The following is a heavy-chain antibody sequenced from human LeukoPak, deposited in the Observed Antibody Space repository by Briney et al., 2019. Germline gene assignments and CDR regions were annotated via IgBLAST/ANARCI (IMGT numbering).Heavy chain of an antibody. CDR1: GYTFTGYY. CDR2: INPNSGGT. D-gene: IGHD3-10*01. V-gene: IGHV1-2*02. Sequence: ASVKVSCKASGYTFTGYYMHWVPQAPGQGLEWRGWINPNSGGTNYAQKFQGRVTMTRDTFISTAYMELRRLRSDDTTVYYCAREPVEIYYGSGSSAFDIWGQGTMVTVSS. CDR3: AREPVEIYYGSGSSAFDI. J-gene: IGHJ3*02.